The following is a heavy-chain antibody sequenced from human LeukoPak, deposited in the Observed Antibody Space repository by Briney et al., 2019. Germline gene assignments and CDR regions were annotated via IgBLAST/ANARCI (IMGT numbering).Heavy chain of an antibody. CDR3: ARLLIAAAGAYYFDY. V-gene: IGHV4-30-2*01. Sequence: SETLSLTCAVSGGSISSGGYSWSWIRQPPGKGLEWIGYIYHSGSTYYNPSLKSRVTISVDRSKNQFSLKLSSVTAADTAVYYCARLLIAAAGAYYFDYWGQGTLVTVSS. CDR2: IYHSGST. CDR1: GGSISSGGYS. D-gene: IGHD6-13*01. J-gene: IGHJ4*02.